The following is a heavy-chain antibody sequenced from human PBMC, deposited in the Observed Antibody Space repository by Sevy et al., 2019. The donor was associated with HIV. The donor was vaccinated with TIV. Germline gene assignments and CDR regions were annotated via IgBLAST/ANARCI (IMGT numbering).Heavy chain of an antibody. D-gene: IGHD2-2*01. CDR2: LSYDERNK. J-gene: IGHJ6*02. CDR1: GYIFSSYG. V-gene: IGHV3-30*18. Sequence: GGSLRLSCAASGYIFSSYGIHWVRQAPGKGLEWVAFLSYDERNKNYADSVKGRFTISGDSSKNTFYLQMNNLRADDTVVYYGAKDRDVLLVPSTMRDEYPGYGMDVWGQGTTVTVSS. CDR3: AKDRDVLLVPSTMRDEYPGYGMDV.